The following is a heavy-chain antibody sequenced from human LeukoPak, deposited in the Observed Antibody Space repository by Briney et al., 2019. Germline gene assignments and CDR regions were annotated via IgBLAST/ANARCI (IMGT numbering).Heavy chain of an antibody. CDR3: ARGYCSSTSCRYYYYYYMDV. Sequence: SVKVSCKASGGTFSSYAIRWVRQAPGHGLEWMGGIIPIFGTANYAQKFQGRVTITADESTSTAYMELSSLRSEDTAVYYCARGYCSSTSCRYYYYYYMDVWGKGTTVTVSS. CDR2: IIPIFGTA. J-gene: IGHJ6*03. V-gene: IGHV1-69*01. CDR1: GGTFSSYA. D-gene: IGHD2-2*01.